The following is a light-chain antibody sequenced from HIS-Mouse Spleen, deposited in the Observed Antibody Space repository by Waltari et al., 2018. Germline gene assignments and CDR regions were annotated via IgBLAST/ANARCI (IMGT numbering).Light chain of an antibody. J-gene: IGLJ3*02. CDR3: SSYTSSSTRV. CDR1: SSDVGGYNY. Sequence: QSALTQPASVSGSPGQSITISCTGTSSDVGGYNYVSWYQQHPGKAPQLMISDVSNLPSGVSIRFSGSKSGNTASLTISGLQAEDEADYYCSSYTSSSTRVFGGGTKLTVL. CDR2: DVS. V-gene: IGLV2-14*03.